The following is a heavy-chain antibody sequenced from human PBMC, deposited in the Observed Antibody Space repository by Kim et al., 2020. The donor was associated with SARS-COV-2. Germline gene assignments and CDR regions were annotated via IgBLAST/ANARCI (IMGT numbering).Heavy chain of an antibody. J-gene: IGHJ4*02. Sequence: GGSLRLSCAASGFTFSSYAMHWVRQAPGKGLEWVAVISYDGSNKYYADSVKGRFTISRDNSKNTLYLQMNSLRAEDTAVYYCARSWRGSSHYFFYWGQGTLVTVSS. D-gene: IGHD2-15*01. CDR2: ISYDGSNK. CDR1: GFTFSSYA. V-gene: IGHV3-30*04. CDR3: ARSWRGSSHYFFY.